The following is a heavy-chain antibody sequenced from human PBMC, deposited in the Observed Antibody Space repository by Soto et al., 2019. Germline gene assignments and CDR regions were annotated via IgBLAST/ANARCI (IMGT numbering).Heavy chain of an antibody. CDR2: IIPIFGTA. CDR1: GGTFSSYA. V-gene: IGHV1-69*13. J-gene: IGHJ4*02. Sequence: RASVKVSCKASGGTFSSYAISWVRQAPGQGLEWMGGIIPIFGTANYAQKFQGRVTITADESTSTAYMELSSLRSEDTAVYYCASSGLAMAQHFDYWGQGTLVTVSS. CDR3: ASSGLAMAQHFDY. D-gene: IGHD5-18*01.